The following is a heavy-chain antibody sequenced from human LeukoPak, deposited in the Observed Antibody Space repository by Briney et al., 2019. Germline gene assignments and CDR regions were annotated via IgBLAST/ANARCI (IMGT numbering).Heavy chain of an antibody. CDR1: GGSISSSSYY. CDR2: IYYSGST. V-gene: IGHV4-39*07. D-gene: IGHD6-6*01. J-gene: IGHJ4*02. Sequence: SETLSLTCTVPGGSISSSSYYWGWIRQPPGKGLEWIGSIYYSGSTYYNPSLKSRVTISVDTSKNQFSLKLSSVTAADTAVYYCARDQVRYSSSSWGYWGQGTLVTVSS. CDR3: ARDQVRYSSSSWGY.